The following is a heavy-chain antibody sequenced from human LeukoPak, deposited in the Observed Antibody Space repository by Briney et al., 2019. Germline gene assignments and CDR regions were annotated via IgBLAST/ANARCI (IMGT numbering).Heavy chain of an antibody. Sequence: SQTLSLTCAVSGGSISSGGYSWSWIRQPPGKGLEWIGYIYQSGSTNYNPSLKSRVTISADTSKNQFSLKLSSVTAADTAVYYCARGLWFGEWGEAFDIWGQGAMVTVSS. CDR3: ARGLWFGEWGEAFDI. J-gene: IGHJ3*02. V-gene: IGHV4-30-2*01. D-gene: IGHD3-10*01. CDR1: GGSISSGGYS. CDR2: IYQSGST.